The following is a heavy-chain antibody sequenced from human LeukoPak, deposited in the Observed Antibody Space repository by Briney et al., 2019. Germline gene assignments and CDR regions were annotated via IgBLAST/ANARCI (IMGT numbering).Heavy chain of an antibody. CDR2: INHSGST. J-gene: IGHJ6*02. D-gene: IGHD1-20*01. Sequence: PSETLSLTCAVYSGSFSGYYWSWIRQPPGKGLEWIGEINHSGSTNYNPSLKSRVTISVDTSKNQFSLKLSSVTAADTAVYYCARGLDNWNPYYYYGMDVWGQGTTVTVSS. CDR3: ARGLDNWNPYYYYGMDV. V-gene: IGHV4-34*01. CDR1: SGSFSGYY.